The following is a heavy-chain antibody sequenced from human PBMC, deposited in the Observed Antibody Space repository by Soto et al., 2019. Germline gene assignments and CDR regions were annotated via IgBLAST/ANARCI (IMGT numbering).Heavy chain of an antibody. D-gene: IGHD3-10*01. Sequence: QVQLVESGGGVVQPGRSLRLSCAASGFTFSSYGMHWVRQAPGKGLEWVAVISYDGSNKYYADSVKGRFTISRDNSKNTLYLQMNSLRAEDTAVYYCAKAGITMVRGVMDYGGQGTLVTVSS. CDR2: ISYDGSNK. CDR3: AKAGITMVRGVMDY. V-gene: IGHV3-30*18. CDR1: GFTFSSYG. J-gene: IGHJ4*02.